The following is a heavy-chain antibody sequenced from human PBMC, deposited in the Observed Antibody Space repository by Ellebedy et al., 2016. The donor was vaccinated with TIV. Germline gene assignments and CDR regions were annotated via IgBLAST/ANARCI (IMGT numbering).Heavy chain of an antibody. V-gene: IGHV3-53*01. CDR2: IYSVDTT. D-gene: IGHD2-2*01. J-gene: IGHJ4*02. CDR3: AGGPSRGY. Sequence: GESLKISCAASGFTVSNNYMSWVRQAPGQGLEWVSLIYSVDTTQYAVSVKGRFTISRDNSKNTVYLQMNSLRAEDTAVYYCAGGPSRGYWGRGTLVTVSS. CDR1: GFTVSNNY.